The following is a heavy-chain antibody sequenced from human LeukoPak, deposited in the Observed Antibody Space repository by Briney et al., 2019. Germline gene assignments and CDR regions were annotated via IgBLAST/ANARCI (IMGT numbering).Heavy chain of an antibody. Sequence: PGRSLRFSCAASGFTFSSYAMHWVRQAPGKGLEWVAVLSYDGSDKYYADSVKGRFTISRDNSKNTLYLQMNSLKTEDTALYYCARQMATILDGILDYWGQGTLVTVSS. D-gene: IGHD5-24*01. CDR1: GFTFSSYA. CDR3: ARQMATILDGILDY. CDR2: LSYDGSDK. J-gene: IGHJ4*02. V-gene: IGHV3-30*04.